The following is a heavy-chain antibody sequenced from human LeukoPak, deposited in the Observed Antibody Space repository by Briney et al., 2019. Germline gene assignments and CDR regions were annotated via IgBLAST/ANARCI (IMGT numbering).Heavy chain of an antibody. V-gene: IGHV4-4*07. CDR3: ARRSLVRTVGYYYGMDV. CDR1: GGSISSYY. J-gene: IGHJ6*02. D-gene: IGHD1-26*01. Sequence: SETLSLTCAVSGGSISSYYWSWIRQPAGKGLEWIGRIYTSGSTNYNPSLKSRVTISVDTSKNHFSLKLSSVTAADTAVYYCARRSLVRTVGYYYGMDVWGQGTTVTVSS. CDR2: IYTSGST.